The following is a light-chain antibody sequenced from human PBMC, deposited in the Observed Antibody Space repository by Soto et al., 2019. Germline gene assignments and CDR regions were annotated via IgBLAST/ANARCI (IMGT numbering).Light chain of an antibody. CDR1: QSVSSS. V-gene: IGKV3-15*01. CDR3: QQYYNWRPR. CDR2: GAS. J-gene: IGKJ1*01. Sequence: EVVMTQSPATLSVSPGDTATLSCRASQSVSSSLAWYPQKPGQAPRLLIYGASTRAAGVPARFSGSGSGTEFTLTISRLQSEDFAIYYCQQYYNWRPRFGQGTKVDVK.